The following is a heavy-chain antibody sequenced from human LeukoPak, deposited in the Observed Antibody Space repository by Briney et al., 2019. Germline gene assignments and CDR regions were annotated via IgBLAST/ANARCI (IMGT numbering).Heavy chain of an antibody. D-gene: IGHD5-24*01. Sequence: PSETLSLTCAVSGYSISSGYYWGWIRQPPGKGLEWIGNIYHSGSTYYNPSLKSRVTISVDTSKNQFSLELSSVTAADTAVYYCARLMVATTNFDYWGQGTLVTVSS. CDR3: ARLMVATTNFDY. CDR2: IYHSGST. V-gene: IGHV4-38-2*01. J-gene: IGHJ4*02. CDR1: GYSISSGYY.